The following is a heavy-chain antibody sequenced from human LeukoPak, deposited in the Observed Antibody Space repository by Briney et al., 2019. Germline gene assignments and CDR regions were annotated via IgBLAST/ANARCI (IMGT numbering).Heavy chain of an antibody. CDR3: AGRHCSGGGCYFAGADPFDY. J-gene: IGHJ4*02. Sequence: GGSLRLSCAASGFTVSSTYMSWVRQAPGKGPERVSIIYSGGNIYYIESVKGRFTISRDTSKNTLYLQMNSLRAEDTAVYFCAGRHCSGGGCYFAGADPFDYWGQGTLVTVSS. D-gene: IGHD2-15*01. V-gene: IGHV3-53*01. CDR1: GFTVSSTY. CDR2: IYSGGNI.